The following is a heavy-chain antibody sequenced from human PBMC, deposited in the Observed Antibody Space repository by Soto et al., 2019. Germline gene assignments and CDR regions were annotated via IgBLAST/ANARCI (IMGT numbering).Heavy chain of an antibody. Sequence: SETLSLTCAVYGGSFSGYYWSWIRQPPGKGLEWIGEINHSGSTNYNPSLKSRVTISVDTSKNQFSLKLSSVTAADTAVYYCARGPRYSRYYYYYYGMDVWGQGTTVTVSS. J-gene: IGHJ6*02. CDR3: ARGPRYSRYYYYYYGMDV. D-gene: IGHD6-13*01. CDR2: INHSGST. V-gene: IGHV4-34*01. CDR1: GGSFSGYY.